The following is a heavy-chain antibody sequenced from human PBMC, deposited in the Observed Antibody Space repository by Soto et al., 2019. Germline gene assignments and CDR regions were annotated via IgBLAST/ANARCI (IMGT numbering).Heavy chain of an antibody. J-gene: IGHJ5*02. CDR3: ARDTHSAGGWFDT. CDR2: ITPLFGIP. V-gene: IGHV1-69*17. CDR1: GGTSRSLS. D-gene: IGHD2-15*01. Sequence: QVQLVQSGAEVKKPGYSVKVSCKASGGTSRSLSITWVRQAPGQGLEWMGGITPLFGIPNYPQKFQGRLTRTADKSTGTAYLELSSLRSEDTAGYYCARDTHSAGGWFDTWGRGTLVTVSS.